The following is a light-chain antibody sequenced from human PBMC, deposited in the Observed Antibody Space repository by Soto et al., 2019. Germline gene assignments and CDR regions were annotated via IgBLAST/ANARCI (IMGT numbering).Light chain of an antibody. V-gene: IGKV3-20*01. CDR3: QQYGNSPWT. Sequence: EIVLTQSPVTLSLSPGERATHSCRASQRVSSNFVAWYQQKPGQAPRLLIYAASSRATGIPDRFSGSGSGTDFSLSISRLEPEDFAVYYCQQYGNSPWTFGQGTDVDIK. CDR1: QRVSSNF. CDR2: AAS. J-gene: IGKJ1*01.